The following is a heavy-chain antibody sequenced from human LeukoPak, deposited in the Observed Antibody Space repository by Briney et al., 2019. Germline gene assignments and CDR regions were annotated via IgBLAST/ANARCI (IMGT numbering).Heavy chain of an antibody. CDR2: VYSSGAT. Sequence: SDTLSLTCTVSDASVTTYSWSWLRQPAGKGLEWIGRVYSSGATKYNPSLKSRVTISADTSKNQFSLKLPSVTAADTAVYYCARDHYGSGSYKSYFDYWGHGIQVTVSS. CDR3: ARDHYGSGSYKSYFDY. CDR1: DASVTTYS. V-gene: IGHV4-4*07. D-gene: IGHD3-10*01. J-gene: IGHJ4*01.